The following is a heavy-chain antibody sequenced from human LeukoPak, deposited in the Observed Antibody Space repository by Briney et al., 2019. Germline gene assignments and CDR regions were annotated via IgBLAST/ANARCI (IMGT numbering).Heavy chain of an antibody. CDR3: AREDEQQLVNDC. D-gene: IGHD6-13*01. CDR1: GFTFSDYY. V-gene: IGHV3-11*04. CDR2: ISSSGSTI. J-gene: IGHJ4*02. Sequence: GGSLRFSCAAAGFTFSDYYMSWIRQAPGKGLERVSYISSSGSTIYYADSVKGRFTISRDNAKNSLYLQMTSLRAEDTAVYYCAREDEQQLVNDCRGQGTLITVSS.